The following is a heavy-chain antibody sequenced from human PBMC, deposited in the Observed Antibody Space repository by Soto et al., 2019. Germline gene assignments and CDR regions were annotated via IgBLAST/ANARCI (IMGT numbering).Heavy chain of an antibody. CDR2: ISSSGYI. V-gene: IGHV3-21*01. J-gene: IGHJ6*02. CDR3: ARDRSGGSCYPGMDV. D-gene: IGHD2-15*01. CDR1: GFNFNSYT. Sequence: GGSLRLSCAASGFNFNSYTINWVRQAPGKRLEWLSSISSSGYIFSTDSVRGRFTISRDNAKSSVYLQINSLRAEDTAVYFCARDRSGGSCYPGMDVWGQGTTVTVSS.